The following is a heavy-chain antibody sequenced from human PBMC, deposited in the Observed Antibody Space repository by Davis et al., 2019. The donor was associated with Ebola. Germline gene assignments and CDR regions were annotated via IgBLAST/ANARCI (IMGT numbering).Heavy chain of an antibody. D-gene: IGHD6-13*01. CDR1: GLIFNNYW. J-gene: IGHJ6*04. CDR3: ARDGIATFGKVKYYYGMDV. Sequence: GESLKISCAASGLIFNNYWMSWIRQAPGKGPEWVAIIKEDGGEKYYVDSVKGRFTISRDNAKNTLYLQMNSLRVEDTAVYYCARDGIATFGKVKYYYGMDVWGKGTTVTVSS. CDR2: IKEDGGEK. V-gene: IGHV3-7*01.